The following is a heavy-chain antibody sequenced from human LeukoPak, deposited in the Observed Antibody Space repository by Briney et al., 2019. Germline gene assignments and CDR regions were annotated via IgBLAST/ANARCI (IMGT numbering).Heavy chain of an antibody. CDR3: ARGGGPGDFDY. J-gene: IGHJ4*02. Sequence: GGSLRLSCAASGFIFSTYSMNWVRQAPGKGLEWVSYISSSSTTTYYADSVKGRFTISRDNAKNSLYVQMNSLRDEDTAVYYCARGGGPGDFDYWGQGTLVTLSS. D-gene: IGHD3-10*01. CDR1: GFIFSTYS. CDR2: ISSSSTTT. V-gene: IGHV3-48*02.